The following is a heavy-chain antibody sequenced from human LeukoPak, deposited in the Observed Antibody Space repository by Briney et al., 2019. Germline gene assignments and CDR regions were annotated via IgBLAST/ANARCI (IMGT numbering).Heavy chain of an antibody. D-gene: IGHD5-24*01. CDR2: IKQDGSKK. Sequence: RAGGSLRLSCATSGFSFYNAWMNWVRQAPGKGLEWVANIKQDGSKKSYVDCVRGRFTTSRDNAKNSLYLQMNSLRAEDTAIYYCTRVGYIDEGIDYWGQGTLVTVSS. CDR1: GFSFYNAW. CDR3: TRVGYIDEGIDY. J-gene: IGHJ4*02. V-gene: IGHV3-7*04.